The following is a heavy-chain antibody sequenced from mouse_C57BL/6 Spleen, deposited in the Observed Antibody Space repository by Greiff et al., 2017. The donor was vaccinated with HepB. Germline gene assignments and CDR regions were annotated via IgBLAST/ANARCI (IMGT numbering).Heavy chain of an antibody. D-gene: IGHD3-2*02. V-gene: IGHV3-6*01. J-gene: IGHJ3*01. CDR3: ARRGSSGYVGWFAY. CDR2: ISYDGSN. Sequence: DVKLMESGPGLVKPSQSLSLTCSVTGYSITSGYYWNWIRQFPGNKLEWMGYISYDGSNNYNPSLKNRISITRDTSKNQFFLKLNSVTTEDTATYYCARRGSSGYVGWFAYWGQGTLVTVSA. CDR1: GYSITSGYY.